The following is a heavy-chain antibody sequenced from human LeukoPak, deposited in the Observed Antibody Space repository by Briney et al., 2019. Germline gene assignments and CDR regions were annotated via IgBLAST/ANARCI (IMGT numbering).Heavy chain of an antibody. Sequence: PGESLKISCKGSGHSFTSYWIGWVRQMPGKGLEWMGIIYPGDSDTRYSPSFQGQVTISADKSINTAYLQWSSLKASDTAMYYCATPPRGSPVGFDIWGQGTMVTVSS. CDR2: IYPGDSDT. CDR3: ATPPRGSPVGFDI. D-gene: IGHD3-10*01. J-gene: IGHJ3*02. V-gene: IGHV5-51*01. CDR1: GHSFTSYW.